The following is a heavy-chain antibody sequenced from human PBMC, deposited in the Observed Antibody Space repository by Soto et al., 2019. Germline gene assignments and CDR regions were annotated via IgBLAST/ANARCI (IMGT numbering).Heavy chain of an antibody. CDR2: IIPIFGTA. CDR1: GGTFSSYA. J-gene: IGHJ6*04. D-gene: IGHD5-12*01. CDR3: ARDSAERATISIDYSYGMGV. V-gene: IGHV1-69*13. Sequence: ASVKVSCKASGGTFSSYAISWVRQAPGQGLEWMGGIIPIFGTANYAQKFQGRVTITADESTSTAYMELSSLRSEDTAVYYCARDSAERATISIDYSYGMGVWGEGTTVTVSS.